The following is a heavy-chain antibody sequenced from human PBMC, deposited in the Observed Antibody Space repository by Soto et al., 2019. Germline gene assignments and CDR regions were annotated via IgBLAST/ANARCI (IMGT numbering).Heavy chain of an antibody. CDR2: IIPIFGTA. Sequence: GASVKVSCKASGGTFSSYAISWVRQAPGQGLEWMGGIIPIFGTANYAQKFQGRVTITADESTSTAYMELSSLRSEDTAVYYCAKDHHTTIPVASDFWGQATLVTVSS. J-gene: IGHJ4*02. CDR3: AKDHHTTIPVASDF. D-gene: IGHD6-19*01. CDR1: GGTFSSYA. V-gene: IGHV1-69*13.